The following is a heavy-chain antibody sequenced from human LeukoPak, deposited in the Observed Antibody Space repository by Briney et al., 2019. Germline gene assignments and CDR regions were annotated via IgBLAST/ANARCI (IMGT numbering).Heavy chain of an antibody. CDR2: INSDGSST. CDR3: AREFPPHCSSTSCYPDH. D-gene: IGHD2-2*01. J-gene: IGHJ5*02. V-gene: IGHV3-74*01. CDR1: GFTFSSYW. Sequence: PGGSLRLSCAASGFTFSSYWMHWVRQAPGKGLVWVSRINSDGSSTSYADSVKGRFTISRDNAKNTLYLQMNSLRDEDTAMYYCAREFPPHCSSTSCYPDHWGQGTLVTVAS.